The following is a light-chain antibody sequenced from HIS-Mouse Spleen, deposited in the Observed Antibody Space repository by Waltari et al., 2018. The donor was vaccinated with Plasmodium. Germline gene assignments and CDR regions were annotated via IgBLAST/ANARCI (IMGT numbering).Light chain of an antibody. Sequence: DIQMTQPPSTLSASVGDRVTITCRASQSIGSWFAWYQQKPGKAPKRLIYKASSLESGVPSRFSGSGSGTEFTLTISSLQPDDFATYYCQQYNSYSYTFGQGTKLEIK. J-gene: IGKJ2*01. V-gene: IGKV1-5*03. CDR3: QQYNSYSYT. CDR2: KAS. CDR1: QSIGSW.